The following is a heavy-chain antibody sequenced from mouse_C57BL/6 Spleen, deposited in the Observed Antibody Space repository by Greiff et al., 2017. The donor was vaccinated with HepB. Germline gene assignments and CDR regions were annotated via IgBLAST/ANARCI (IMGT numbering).Heavy chain of an antibody. CDR1: GYSFTGYY. CDR2: IKPSTGGT. D-gene: IGHD1-1*01. V-gene: IGHV1-42*01. CDR3: ARQLLLRRGTMDY. Sequence: VQLQQSGPELVKPGASVKISCKASGYSFTGYYMNWVKQSPEKILEWIGEIKPSTGGTTYNQKFKAKATLTVDESSHTAYMQLKSLTSEDSAIYYFARQLLLRRGTMDYWGQGTSVTVSS. J-gene: IGHJ4*01.